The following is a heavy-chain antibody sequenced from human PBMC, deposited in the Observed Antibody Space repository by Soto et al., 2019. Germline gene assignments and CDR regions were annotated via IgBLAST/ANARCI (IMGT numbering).Heavy chain of an antibody. CDR2: ISSSSSYI. J-gene: IGHJ4*02. CDR1: GFTFSSYS. D-gene: IGHD6-19*01. V-gene: IGHV3-21*01. CDR3: ARDPYSSGIVDY. Sequence: PGGSLRLSCTASGFTFSSYSMNWVRQAPGKGLEWVSSISSSSSYIYYADSVKGRFTISRDNAKNSLYLQMNSLRAEDAAVYYCARDPYSSGIVDYWGQGTLVTFSS.